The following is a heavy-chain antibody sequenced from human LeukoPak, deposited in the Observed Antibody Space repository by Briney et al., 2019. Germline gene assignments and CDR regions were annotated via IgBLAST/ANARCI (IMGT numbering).Heavy chain of an antibody. CDR2: INPNSGGT. D-gene: IGHD1-14*01. CDR1: GYTFTGYY. CDR3: AREAKPYYYYYGMDV. V-gene: IGHV1-2*02. J-gene: IGHJ6*02. Sequence: GSVKVSCKASGYTFTGYYMHWVRQAPGQGLEWMGWINPNSGGTNYAQKFQGRVTMTRDTSISTAYMELSRLRSDDTAVYYCAREAKPYYYYYGMDVWGQGTTVTVSS.